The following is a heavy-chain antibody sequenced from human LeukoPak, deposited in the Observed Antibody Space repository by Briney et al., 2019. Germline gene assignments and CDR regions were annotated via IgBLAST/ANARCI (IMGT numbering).Heavy chain of an antibody. J-gene: IGHJ3*02. CDR3: VGADGEETYCGGGCYVNDAFDI. CDR2: ISRRRSYI. D-gene: IGHD2-21*02. Sequence: GGSLRLSCAASGFTFRSYSMNGVRQAPGKGLEWVSSISRRRSYIYYADSVKGRFTISRDNAKNSLYLQMNSLRAEDTPVYYCVGADGEETYCGGGCYVNDAFDIWGQGTMVTVSS. V-gene: IGHV3-21*01. CDR1: GFTFRSYS.